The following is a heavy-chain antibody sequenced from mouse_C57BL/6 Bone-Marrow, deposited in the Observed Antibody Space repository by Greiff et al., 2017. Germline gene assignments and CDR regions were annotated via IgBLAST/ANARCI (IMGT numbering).Heavy chain of an antibody. J-gene: IGHJ2*01. CDR1: GYSFTGYF. V-gene: IGHV1-37*01. CDR2: INPYNGDT. D-gene: IGHD1-1*01. Sequence: EVKLQQSGPELVKPGASVKISCKASGYSFTGYFMNWVKQSHGKSLEWIGRINPYNGDTFYNQKFKGKATLPVDKSSSTAHMELLSLRSEDFADYYCARERYYYDSYYVDYWGQGTTLTVSS. CDR3: ARERYYYDSYYVDY.